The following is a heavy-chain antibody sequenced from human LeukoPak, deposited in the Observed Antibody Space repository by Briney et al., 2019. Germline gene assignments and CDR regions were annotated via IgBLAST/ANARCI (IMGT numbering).Heavy chain of an antibody. CDR3: ASSSQLGILGY. V-gene: IGHV3-21*01. CDR2: ISSSSSYI. J-gene: IGHJ4*02. D-gene: IGHD7-27*01. CDR1: GFTFSSYN. Sequence: GGSLRLSCAASGFTFSSYNMHWVRQAPGKGLEWVSSISSSSSYIYYADSVKGRFTISRDNAKNSLYLQMNSLRAEDTAVYYCASSSQLGILGYWGQGTLVTVSS.